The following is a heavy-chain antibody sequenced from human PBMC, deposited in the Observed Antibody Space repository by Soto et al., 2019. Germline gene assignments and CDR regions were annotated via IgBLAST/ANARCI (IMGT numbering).Heavy chain of an antibody. Sequence: QGQLQQSGPGLVKPSQTLSLTCTVSGGSISSVGYYWNWVRQPPGKGLEWIGSISYSGSTYYNPSRRSRVIISVDTSKNQFALKLSSVTAADTAVYCCAREDKSYGYDSWGQGTLVTVSS. CDR2: ISYSGST. V-gene: IGHV4-31*03. D-gene: IGHD5-18*01. J-gene: IGHJ4*02. CDR1: GGSISSVGYY. CDR3: AREDKSYGYDS.